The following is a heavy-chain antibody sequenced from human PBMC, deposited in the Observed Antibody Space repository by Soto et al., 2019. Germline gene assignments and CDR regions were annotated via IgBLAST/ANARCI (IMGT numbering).Heavy chain of an antibody. CDR3: AKGLYSTGRYFEW. CDR2: ISDSGSST. V-gene: IGHV3-23*01. J-gene: IGHJ4*02. D-gene: IGHD2-8*01. CDR1: RFTFSGYA. Sequence: GGSLRLSCAASRFTFSGYALSWVRQSPRKGLEWVSTISDSGSSTYYADSVKGRFTISRDNSKNTLYLQMNSLRAEDTAVYYCAKGLYSTGRYFEWWGQGAPVTVS.